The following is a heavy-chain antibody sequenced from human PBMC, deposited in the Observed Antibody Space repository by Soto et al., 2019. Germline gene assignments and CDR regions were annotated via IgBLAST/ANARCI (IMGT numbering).Heavy chain of an antibody. D-gene: IGHD2-2*01. J-gene: IGHJ6*02. V-gene: IGHV1-18*01. Sequence: VASVKVSCKASGYTFTRYGISWVRQAPGRGLEWMGWISAYNGNTNYAQKLQGRVTMTTDTSTSTAYMELRSLRSDDTAVYYCASGYCSSTSCYLGGYYYYGMDVWGQGTTVTVSS. CDR2: ISAYNGNT. CDR1: GYTFTRYG. CDR3: ASGYCSSTSCYLGGYYYYGMDV.